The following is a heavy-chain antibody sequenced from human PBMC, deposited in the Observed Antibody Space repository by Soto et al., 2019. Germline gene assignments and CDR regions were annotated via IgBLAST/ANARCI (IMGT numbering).Heavy chain of an antibody. D-gene: IGHD6-13*01. CDR2: TYYSGST. Sequence: GPGPEPSSETLSLTCTVSGGSMIAYYWNWMRQPPGKGLQWIGYTYYSGSTTYNPSLKSRVTISVDSSKNQFSLKLDSVTPADTAVYYCARVRGTAGKRYFDYWGPGTLVTVSS. J-gene: IGHJ4*02. CDR1: GGSMIAYY. V-gene: IGHV4-59*01. CDR3: ARVRGTAGKRYFDY.